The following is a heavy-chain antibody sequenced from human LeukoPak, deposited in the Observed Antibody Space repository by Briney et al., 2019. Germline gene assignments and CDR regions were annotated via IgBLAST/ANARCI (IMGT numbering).Heavy chain of an antibody. D-gene: IGHD6-25*01. Sequence: SETLFLTCTVSGGSISSGGYYWSWIRQHPGKGLEWIGYIYYSGSTYYNPSLKSRVTISVDTSKNQFSLKLSSVTAADTAVYYCARRPAGYYYGMDVWGQGTTVTVSS. J-gene: IGHJ6*02. CDR1: GGSISSGGYY. V-gene: IGHV4-31*03. CDR3: ARRPAGYYYGMDV. CDR2: IYYSGST.